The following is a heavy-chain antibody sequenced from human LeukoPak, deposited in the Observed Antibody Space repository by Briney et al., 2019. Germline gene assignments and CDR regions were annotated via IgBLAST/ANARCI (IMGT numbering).Heavy chain of an antibody. D-gene: IGHD3-16*01. CDR1: GFTVSTNY. Sequence: GGSLRLSCAASGFTVSTNYMSWVRQAPGEGLEWVSVIYRHGGTAYADSVQGRFSISRDNSKNTVYLQMNSLRAEDTAVYYCARDVIYASEIYSYGDSWGQGTLVTVSS. CDR2: IYRHGGT. V-gene: IGHV3-66*01. J-gene: IGHJ4*02. CDR3: ARDVIYASEIYSYGDS.